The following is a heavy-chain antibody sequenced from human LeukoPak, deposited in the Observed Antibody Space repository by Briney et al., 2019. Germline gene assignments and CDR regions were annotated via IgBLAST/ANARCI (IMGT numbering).Heavy chain of an antibody. J-gene: IGHJ6*02. V-gene: IGHV3-53*01. CDR3: ARDGRGYYYGMDV. Sequence: PGGSLRLSCAASGFTVSSNYMSWVRQAPGKGLEWVSVIYSGGSTYYADSVKGRFTISRDNSKNTLYLQMNSLRAEDTAVYYCARDGRGYYYGMDVWGQGTTVTVSS. CDR1: GFTVSSNY. CDR2: IYSGGST.